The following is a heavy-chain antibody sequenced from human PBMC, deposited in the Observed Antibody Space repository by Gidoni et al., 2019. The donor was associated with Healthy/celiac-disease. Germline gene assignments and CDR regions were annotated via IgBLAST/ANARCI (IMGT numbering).Heavy chain of an antibody. V-gene: IGHV3-30*18. J-gene: IGHJ5*02. CDR2: ISYDGSNK. CDR3: AKDGVVVAATPENNWFDP. Sequence: VQLVESGGGVVQPGRSLRLSCAAPGFPFSSHGMHWVRQAPGKGLEWVAVISYDGSNKYYADSVKGRFTISRDNSKNTLYLQMNSLRAEDTAVYYCAKDGVVVAATPENNWFDPWGQGTLVTVSS. CDR1: GFPFSSHG. D-gene: IGHD2-15*01.